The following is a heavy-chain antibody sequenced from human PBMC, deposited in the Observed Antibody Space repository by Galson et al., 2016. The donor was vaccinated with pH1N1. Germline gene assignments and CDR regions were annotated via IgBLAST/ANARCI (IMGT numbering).Heavy chain of an antibody. V-gene: IGHV4-30-4*08. CDR2: IYYSGTT. Sequence: TLSLTCTVSGASVSSGDHCWSWIRQPPGKGLEWIGYIYYSGTTYYNPSLQSRFIISVDTSRNQFSLKLNSVTAADTALYYCARVKTLTGYYHPYYVDYWGQGTLVTVSS. CDR3: ARVKTLTGYYHPYYVDY. D-gene: IGHD3-9*01. J-gene: IGHJ4*02. CDR1: GASVSSGDHC.